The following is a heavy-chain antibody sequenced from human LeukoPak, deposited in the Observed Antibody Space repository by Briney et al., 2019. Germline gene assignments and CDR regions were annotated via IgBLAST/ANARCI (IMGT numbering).Heavy chain of an antibody. Sequence: AVKVSSKASGFTFTNSTVQGVRQARGQRGEGIGWIVVGSGNTNYAQKFQERVTITRDMSTSTAYMELSSLRSEDTAVYYCAAGTASITIFDYYYGMDVWGQGTTVTVSS. D-gene: IGHD3-9*01. J-gene: IGHJ6*02. CDR2: IVVGSGNT. V-gene: IGHV1-58*01. CDR1: GFTFTNST. CDR3: AAGTASITIFDYYYGMDV.